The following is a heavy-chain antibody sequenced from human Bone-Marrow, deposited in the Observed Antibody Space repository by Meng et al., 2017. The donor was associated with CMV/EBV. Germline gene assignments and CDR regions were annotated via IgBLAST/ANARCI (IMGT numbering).Heavy chain of an antibody. CDR3: ATFITAGGYFDY. Sequence: TVSGGSISSSSYYWGWIRQPPGKGLEWIGSIYYSGSTYYNPSLKSRVTISVDTSKNQFSLKLSSVTAADTAVYYCATFITAGGYFDYWGQGTLVTVSS. J-gene: IGHJ4*02. V-gene: IGHV4-39*07. CDR1: GGSISSSSYY. D-gene: IGHD3-22*01. CDR2: IYYSGST.